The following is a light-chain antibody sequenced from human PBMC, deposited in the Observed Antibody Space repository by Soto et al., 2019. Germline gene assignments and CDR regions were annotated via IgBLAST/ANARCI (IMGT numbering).Light chain of an antibody. V-gene: IGKV1-39*01. Sequence: DIHMTQSPSSLSASVGARVTITCRASQSISSYLNWYQQKPGKAPKLLIYAASSLQSGVPSRFSGSGSETEFSLTIRALQPEDFATYYCQQLSRYPLTFGGGTKVDIK. J-gene: IGKJ4*01. CDR2: AAS. CDR1: QSISSY. CDR3: QQLSRYPLT.